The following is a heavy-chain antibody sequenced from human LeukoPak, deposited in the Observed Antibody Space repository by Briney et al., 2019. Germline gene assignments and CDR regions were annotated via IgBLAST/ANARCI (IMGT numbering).Heavy chain of an antibody. Sequence: GGSLRLSCAASGFTFSDYYMSWIRQAPGKGLEWVSYISSSGSTIYYADSVKGRFTISRDNAKNSLYLQMNSLRADDTAVYYCARESDYAYFDYWGQGTLVTVSS. CDR2: ISSSGSTI. V-gene: IGHV3-11*01. J-gene: IGHJ4*02. CDR3: ARESDYAYFDY. D-gene: IGHD4-17*01. CDR1: GFTFSDYY.